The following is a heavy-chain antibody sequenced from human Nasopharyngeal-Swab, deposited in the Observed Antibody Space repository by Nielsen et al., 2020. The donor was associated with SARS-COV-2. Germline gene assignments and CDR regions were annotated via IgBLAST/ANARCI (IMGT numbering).Heavy chain of an antibody. J-gene: IGHJ2*01. CDR2: IGVTSSTR. Sequence: GGSLGLSWAALGFISSTYNMNGVRQVPGKGLEWVSYIGVTSSTRYYADSLRGRFTISRDNAKNSLYLQMNSLRAEDTAVYYCARRGSSWPHWYFDLWGRGTLVTVSS. CDR1: GFISSTYN. CDR3: ARRGSSWPHWYFDL. D-gene: IGHD6-13*01. V-gene: IGHV3-48*04.